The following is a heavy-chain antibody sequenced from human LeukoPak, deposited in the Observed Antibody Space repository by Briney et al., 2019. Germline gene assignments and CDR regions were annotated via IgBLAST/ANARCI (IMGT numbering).Heavy chain of an antibody. J-gene: IGHJ4*02. D-gene: IGHD4-17*01. V-gene: IGHV4-31*11. Sequence: SETLSLTCAVYGGSFSGYYWSWIRQHPGKGLEWIGYIYYSGSTYYNPSLKSRVTISVDTSKNQFSLKLSSVTAADTAVYYCARELADYGDYLFDYWGQGTLVTVSS. CDR1: GGSFSGYY. CDR2: IYYSGST. CDR3: ARELADYGDYLFDY.